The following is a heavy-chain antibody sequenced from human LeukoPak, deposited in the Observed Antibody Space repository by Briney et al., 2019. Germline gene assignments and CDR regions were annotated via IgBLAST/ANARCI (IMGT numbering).Heavy chain of an antibody. J-gene: IGHJ4*02. Sequence: GGSLRLSCAASGFTFSNAWTNCVRQAPGKGLEWGGLMKSKTDGKTTDYAAPVKGRFTISRDSSKNTLYLQTTSLKTEDTAVYYCTTDPLLDPGFFDYWGQGTLVTVSS. CDR1: GFTFSNAW. CDR2: MKSKTDGKTT. V-gene: IGHV3-15*01. CDR3: TTDPLLDPGFFDY. D-gene: IGHD2-15*01.